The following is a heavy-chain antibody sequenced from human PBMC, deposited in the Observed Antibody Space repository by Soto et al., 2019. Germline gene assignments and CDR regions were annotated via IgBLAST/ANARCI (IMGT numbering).Heavy chain of an antibody. CDR1: GFTFGDYA. Sequence: GGSLRLSCTASGFTFGDYAMSWFRQAPGKGLEWVGFIRSKAYGGTTEYAASVKGRFTISRDDSKSIAYLQMNSLKTEDTAVYYCTSPAGGAATPYVHLDYWGQGTMVTVSS. CDR2: IRSKAYGGTT. V-gene: IGHV3-49*03. D-gene: IGHD1-26*01. J-gene: IGHJ4*02. CDR3: TSPAGGAATPYVHLDY.